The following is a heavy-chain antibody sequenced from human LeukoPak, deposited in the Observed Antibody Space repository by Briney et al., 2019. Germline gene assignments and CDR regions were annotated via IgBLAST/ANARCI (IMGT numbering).Heavy chain of an antibody. CDR1: GGSISSYY. CDR2: IFYVGGT. CDR3: ARQAYYYDSSGVLYYYYGMDV. V-gene: IGHV4-59*01. D-gene: IGHD3-22*01. Sequence: SETLSLTCTVSGGSISSYYWSWIRQPPGKGLGWIGYIFYVGGTNYNPSLKSRVTISVDTSKNQFSLKLSSVTAADTAVYYCARQAYYYDSSGVLYYYYGMDVWGQGTTVTVSS. J-gene: IGHJ6*02.